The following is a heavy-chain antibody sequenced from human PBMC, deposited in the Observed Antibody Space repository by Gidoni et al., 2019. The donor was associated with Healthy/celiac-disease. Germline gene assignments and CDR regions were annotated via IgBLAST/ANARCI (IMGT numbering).Heavy chain of an antibody. CDR1: GYTLTEFS. V-gene: IGHV1-24*01. CDR2: FDPEDGET. J-gene: IGHJ3*02. Sequence: QVQLVQSGAEVKKPVASVKVSCKVSGYTLTEFSMHWVRQAPGKGLEWMGGFDPEDGETIYAQKFQGRVTMTEDTSTDTAYMELSSLRSEDTAVYYCATDALFKYYYDSSGYYYAAFDIWGQGTMVTVSS. CDR3: ATDALFKYYYDSSGYYYAAFDI. D-gene: IGHD3-22*01.